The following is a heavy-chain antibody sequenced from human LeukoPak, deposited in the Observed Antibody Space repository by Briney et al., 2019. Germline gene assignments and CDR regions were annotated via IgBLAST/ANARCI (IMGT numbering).Heavy chain of an antibody. CDR2: IYHSGST. D-gene: IGHD2-2*01. Sequence: PSQTLSLTCAVSGGSISSGSYSWSWIRQPPGKGLEWIGYIYHSGSTYYNPSLKSRVTISVDRSKNQFSLKLSSVTAADTAVYYCARGGNQMLLYLDYWGQGTLVTVSS. CDR3: ARGGNQMLLYLDY. CDR1: GGSISSGSYS. V-gene: IGHV4-30-2*01. J-gene: IGHJ4*02.